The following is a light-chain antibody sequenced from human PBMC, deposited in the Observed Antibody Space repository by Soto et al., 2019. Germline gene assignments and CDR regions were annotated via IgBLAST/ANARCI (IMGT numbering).Light chain of an antibody. CDR3: QKYNSAPLT. Sequence: DVQMTQSPSSLSAFVGDRVTITCRASQGIAPYLAWFQQKPGKVPKLLIYATSTLQSGVPSRFSGSGYGTDFNLTINSLQPEDVGTYYCQKYNSAPLTFSGGTKVEIK. CDR1: QGIAPY. V-gene: IGKV1-27*01. CDR2: ATS. J-gene: IGKJ4*01.